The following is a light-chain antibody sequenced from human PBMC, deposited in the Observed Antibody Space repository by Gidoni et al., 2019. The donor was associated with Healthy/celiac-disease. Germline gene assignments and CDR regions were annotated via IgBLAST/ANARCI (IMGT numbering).Light chain of an antibody. V-gene: IGKV4-1*01. CDR2: WAS. Sequence: IVMTQSPDCLAVYMGERATIHCKSSQSVLYSYNNKNYLAWYHQKPGQPPKLLIYWASSRESGVPDRFSGSGSGTDFTLTISSLQAEDVAVYYCQQYYSTPLTFGGGTKVEIK. J-gene: IGKJ4*01. CDR3: QQYYSTPLT. CDR1: QSVLYSYNNKNY.